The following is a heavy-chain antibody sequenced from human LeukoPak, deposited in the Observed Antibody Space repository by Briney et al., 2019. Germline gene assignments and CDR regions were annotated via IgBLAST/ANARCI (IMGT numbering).Heavy chain of an antibody. CDR3: ATFGTMVGGVTLCYYFYGIDV. V-gene: IGHV1-18*01. J-gene: IGHJ6*02. CDR2: ISAYIGNT. Sequence: ASVKVSCKASGYTFTSYGISWVRQAPGQGLEWMGWISAYIGNTNCAQKLQGRVTMTTDTSTSTAYKELRILRSDDTAVYYCATFGTMVGGVTLCYYFYGIDVWGQGTTVTVSS. D-gene: IGHD3-10*01. CDR1: GYTFTSYG.